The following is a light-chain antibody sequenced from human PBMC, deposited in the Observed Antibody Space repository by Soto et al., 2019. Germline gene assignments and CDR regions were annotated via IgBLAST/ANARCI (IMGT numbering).Light chain of an antibody. V-gene: IGKV1-5*01. J-gene: IGKJ1*01. CDR2: DAS. CDR3: QQYNSYWT. CDR1: QSISSY. Sequence: DIHTTQSPSSLSASLGDRVSITCRASQSISSYLNWYQQKPGKAPKLLIYDASSLESGVPSRFSGSGSGTEFTLTISSLQPDDFATYYCQQYNSYWTFGQGTKVDNK.